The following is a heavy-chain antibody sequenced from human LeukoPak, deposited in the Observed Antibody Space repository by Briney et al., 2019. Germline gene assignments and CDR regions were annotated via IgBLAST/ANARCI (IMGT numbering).Heavy chain of an antibody. CDR1: GDSVTSYY. D-gene: IGHD2-8*02. J-gene: IGHJ4*02. V-gene: IGHV4-59*08. CDR2: VSSDGTT. CDR3: ARLDCTGDGCYNH. Sequence: SETLSLTCSVSGDSVTSYYGSWIRQPPGKGLEWLGYVSSDGTTNYTPSLRSRVIMSEDTAKNHISLSLTSLTAADTAIYYCARLDCTGDGCYNHWGQGTLVTVSS.